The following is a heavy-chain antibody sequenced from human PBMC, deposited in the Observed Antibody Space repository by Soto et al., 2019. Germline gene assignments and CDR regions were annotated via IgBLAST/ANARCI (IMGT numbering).Heavy chain of an antibody. Sequence: QVQLQESGPGLVKPSETLSLTCTVSGGSISRYYWSWIRQPPGKGLEWIGYSYYSGSTNYNPSLKSRVTMSVDTSKNQFSLKVSSVTAADTAVYYCARAGWSSSWYFDYWGQGALVTVSS. CDR1: GGSISRYY. J-gene: IGHJ4*02. CDR2: SYYSGST. V-gene: IGHV4-59*01. CDR3: ARAGWSSSWYFDY. D-gene: IGHD6-13*01.